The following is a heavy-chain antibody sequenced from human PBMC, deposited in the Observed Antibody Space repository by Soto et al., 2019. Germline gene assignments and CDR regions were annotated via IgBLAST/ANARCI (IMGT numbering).Heavy chain of an antibody. Sequence: QVQLQESGPGLVKPSGTLSLTCTVSSGSISSHNWWIWVRQPPGKGLEWIGEIYHSGITNYNPSLKSRISISVDKSKNLFSLKLSSVTAADTAIYYCARDFDAWNPHYYYGMDVWGQGTTVAVSS. V-gene: IGHV4-4*02. CDR3: ARDFDAWNPHYYYGMDV. D-gene: IGHD1-1*01. CDR2: IYHSGIT. J-gene: IGHJ6*02. CDR1: SGSISSHNW.